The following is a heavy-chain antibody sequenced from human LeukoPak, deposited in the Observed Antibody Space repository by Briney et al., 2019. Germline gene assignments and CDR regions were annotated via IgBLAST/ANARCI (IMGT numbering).Heavy chain of an antibody. J-gene: IGHJ4*02. CDR2: ISWNSGSI. CDR3: ARGTRDLVDTAMVTEFDY. V-gene: IGHV3-9*01. Sequence: GRSLRLSCAASGFTFDDYAMHWVRQAPGKGLEWVSGISWNSGSIGYADSVKGRFTISRDNAKNSLYLQMNSLRAEDTAVYYCARGTRDLVDTAMVTEFDYWGQGTLVTVSS. D-gene: IGHD5-18*01. CDR1: GFTFDDYA.